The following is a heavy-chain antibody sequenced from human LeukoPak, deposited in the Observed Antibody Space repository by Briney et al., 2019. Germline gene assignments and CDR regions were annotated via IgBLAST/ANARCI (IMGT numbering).Heavy chain of an antibody. J-gene: IGHJ4*02. V-gene: IGHV1-24*01. Sequence: GASVKVSCKVSGYTLTELSRHWVRQAPGKGLEWMGGFDPEDGETIYAQKFQGRVTMTEDTSTDKAYMELSSLRSEDTAVYYCATERLDYGDYLRPLGYWGQGTLVTVSS. D-gene: IGHD4-17*01. CDR3: ATERLDYGDYLRPLGY. CDR2: FDPEDGET. CDR1: GYTLTELS.